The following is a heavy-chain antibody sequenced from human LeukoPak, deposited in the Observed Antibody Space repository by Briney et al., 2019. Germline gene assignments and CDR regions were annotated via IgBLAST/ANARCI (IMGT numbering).Heavy chain of an antibody. CDR1: GFTFSSYA. J-gene: IGHJ4*02. V-gene: IGHV3-23*01. D-gene: IGHD3-22*01. CDR3: ARDAPTYYYDSSGHYEY. Sequence: GGSLRLSCAASGFTFSSYAMSWVRQAPGKGLEWVSAISGSGGSTYYADSVKGRFTISRDNSKNTLYLQMNSLRAEDTAVYYCARDAPTYYYDSSGHYEYWGQGTLVTVSS. CDR2: ISGSGGST.